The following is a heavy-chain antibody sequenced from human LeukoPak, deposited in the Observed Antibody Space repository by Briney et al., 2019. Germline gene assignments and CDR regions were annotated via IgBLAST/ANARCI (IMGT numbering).Heavy chain of an antibody. Sequence: SETLCLTCTASGVSISSYYWSWIRQPPGKGLEWIGYIYYSGGTNYNPSLKSRVTISVDTSKNQFSLKLSSVTAADTAVYYCASSRQDYGDYIDLWGQGTLVTVSS. CDR3: ASSRQDYGDYIDL. CDR1: GVSISSYY. D-gene: IGHD4-17*01. V-gene: IGHV4-59*08. J-gene: IGHJ4*02. CDR2: IYYSGGT.